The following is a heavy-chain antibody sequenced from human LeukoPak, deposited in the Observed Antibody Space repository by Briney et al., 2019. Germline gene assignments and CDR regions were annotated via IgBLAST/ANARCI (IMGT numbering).Heavy chain of an antibody. J-gene: IGHJ4*02. Sequence: ASVKVSCKASGYTFTSYGISWVRQAPGQGLEWMGWISAYNGNTNYAQKFQGRVTMTRDTSISTAYMELSRLRSDDTAVYYCARAEWLRFFDYWGQGTLVTVSS. D-gene: IGHD5-12*01. CDR3: ARAEWLRFFDY. CDR1: GYTFTSYG. V-gene: IGHV1-18*01. CDR2: ISAYNGNT.